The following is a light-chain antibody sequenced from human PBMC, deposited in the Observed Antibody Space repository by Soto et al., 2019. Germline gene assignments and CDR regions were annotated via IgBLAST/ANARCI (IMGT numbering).Light chain of an antibody. J-gene: IGKJ3*01. CDR2: AAS. CDR1: QSVASNY. CDR3: HQYGRSPIFT. Sequence: EIVLTQSPGTLSLSPGERATLSCRASQSVASNYLAWYQQRPGQAPRLLMYAASSRAAGVPARFSGSGSGTDFTLPISRLEPEDFAVFFCHQYGRSPIFTFGPGTTVDIK. V-gene: IGKV3-20*01.